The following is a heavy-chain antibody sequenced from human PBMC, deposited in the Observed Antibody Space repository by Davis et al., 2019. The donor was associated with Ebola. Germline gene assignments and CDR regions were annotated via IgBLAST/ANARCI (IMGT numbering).Heavy chain of an antibody. CDR1: GGSISSSSYY. CDR3: ARGYSSWFDP. D-gene: IGHD5-18*01. Sequence: SETLSLTCTVSGGSISSSSYYWGWIRQPPGKGLEWIGEINHSGSTNYNPSLKSRVTISVDTSKNQFSLKLSSVTAADTAVYYCARGYSSWFDPWGQGTLVTVSS. V-gene: IGHV4-39*07. J-gene: IGHJ5*02. CDR2: INHSGST.